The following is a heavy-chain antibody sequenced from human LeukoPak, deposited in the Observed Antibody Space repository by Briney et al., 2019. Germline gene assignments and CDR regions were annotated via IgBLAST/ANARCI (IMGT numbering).Heavy chain of an antibody. Sequence: PGGSLRLSCAASGFTFSSYSMNWVRQAPGKGLEWVSSISSSSSYIYYADSVKGRFTISRDNAKNSLYLQMNSLRAEDTAVYYCAGAGYYDFWSGYVDYYYMDVWGKGTTVTVSS. V-gene: IGHV3-21*01. J-gene: IGHJ6*03. CDR1: GFTFSSYS. D-gene: IGHD3-3*01. CDR3: AGAGYYDFWSGYVDYYYMDV. CDR2: ISSSSSYI.